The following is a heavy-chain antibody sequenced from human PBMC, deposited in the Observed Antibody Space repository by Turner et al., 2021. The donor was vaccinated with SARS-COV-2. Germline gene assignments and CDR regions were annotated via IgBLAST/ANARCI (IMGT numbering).Heavy chain of an antibody. CDR1: RGTFSGYT. J-gene: IGHJ4*02. CDR2: IIPILGRA. D-gene: IGHD3-9*01. V-gene: IGHV1-69*02. Sequence: QVQLVQSGAEVKKPGSSVKVSCKASRGTFSGYTISWVRQAPGQGPEWMGRIIPILGRANYAQKFQGRVTITADKSTSTAYMEVSSLRSEDTAVYYCATRVYDILTGLELGYFDYWGQGTLVTVSS. CDR3: ATRVYDILTGLELGYFDY.